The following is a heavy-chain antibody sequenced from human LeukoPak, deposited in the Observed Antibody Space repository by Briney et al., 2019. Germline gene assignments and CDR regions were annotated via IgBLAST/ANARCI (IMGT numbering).Heavy chain of an antibody. J-gene: IGHJ3*02. CDR3: ARLQHIAVADSDAFDI. CDR1: GYSISSGYF. CDR2: SYHSGIP. V-gene: IGHV4-38-2*02. Sequence: KPSETLSLTCSVSGYSISSGYFWGWIRQPPVKGLEWIGSSYHSGIPYYNPSLKSRVTISVDMSRNQFSLKLNSVTAADTAVYYCARLQHIAVADSDAFDIWGQGTMVTVSS. D-gene: IGHD6-19*01.